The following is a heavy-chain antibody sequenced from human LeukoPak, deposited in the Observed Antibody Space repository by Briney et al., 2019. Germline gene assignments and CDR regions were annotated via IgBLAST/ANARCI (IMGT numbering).Heavy chain of an antibody. CDR2: VNPNSGGT. D-gene: IGHD6-13*01. CDR1: GYTFTGYY. J-gene: IGHJ3*02. V-gene: IGHV1-2*02. CDR3: ARDREEQHDAFDT. Sequence: ASVKVSCKASGYTFTGYYMHWVRQAPGQGLEWMGWVNPNSGGTNYAQKFQGRVTMTRDTSISTAYMELSRLRSDDTAVYYCARDREEQHDAFDTWGQGTMVTVSS.